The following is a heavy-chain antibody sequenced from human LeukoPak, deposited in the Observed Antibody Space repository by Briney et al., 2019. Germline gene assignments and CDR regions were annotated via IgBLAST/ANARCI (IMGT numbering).Heavy chain of an antibody. Sequence: HTGGSLRLSCAASGFTFSSNAMSWVRQAPGKGLEWVSGISGSGGSTYYADSVKGRFTISRDNSKNTLYLQMNSLRAEDTAVYYCARDKIVGATIFDYWGQGTLVTVSS. V-gene: IGHV3-23*01. CDR1: GFTFSSNA. CDR3: ARDKIVGATIFDY. J-gene: IGHJ4*02. D-gene: IGHD1-26*01. CDR2: ISGSGGST.